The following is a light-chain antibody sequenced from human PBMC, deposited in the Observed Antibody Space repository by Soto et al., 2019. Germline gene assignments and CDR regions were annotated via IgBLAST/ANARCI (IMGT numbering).Light chain of an antibody. V-gene: IGLV2-8*01. CDR2: EVT. J-gene: IGLJ1*01. CDR1: SSDVGGYNY. CDR3: SSYAGTNNFV. Sequence: QSALTQPPSASGSPGQSVTISCTGTSSDVGGYNYVSWYQQHPGTAPKLMIYEVTKRPSGVPDRFSGSKSGNTASLTVSGLQAEDEAVYYCSSYAGTNNFVFGTGTKVTVL.